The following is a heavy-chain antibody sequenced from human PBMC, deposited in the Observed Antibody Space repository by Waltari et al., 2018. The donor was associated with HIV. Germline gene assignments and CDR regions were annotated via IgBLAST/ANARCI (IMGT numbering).Heavy chain of an antibody. D-gene: IGHD3-22*01. CDR2: IIPLFGEA. Sequence: QVQLVQSGAEVKKPGYSVKVSCKASGWTVRSPGISWVRQAPGQGLEWMGAIIPLFGEANYAQKFQGRLTITADESTSTAYMELSSLRSEDTAVYYCARVPDRSGYQRYAMDVWGQGTTVTVS. CDR3: ARVPDRSGYQRYAMDV. CDR1: GWTVRSPG. V-gene: IGHV1-69*01. J-gene: IGHJ6*02.